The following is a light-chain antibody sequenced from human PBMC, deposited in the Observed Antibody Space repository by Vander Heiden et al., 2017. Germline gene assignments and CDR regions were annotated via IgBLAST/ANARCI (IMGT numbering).Light chain of an antibody. CDR3: CSDAGSYTFV. Sequence: QSALTPPPSVSGSPGQSVTIPCTGTSSNVGGYNYVSWYQQHPGNAPKLMIYDVSKRPSGVPDHFSGSKSGNTASLTISGLQAEDEADYYCCSDAGSYTFVFGTGTKVTVL. CDR1: SSNVGGYNY. V-gene: IGLV2-11*01. J-gene: IGLJ1*01. CDR2: DVS.